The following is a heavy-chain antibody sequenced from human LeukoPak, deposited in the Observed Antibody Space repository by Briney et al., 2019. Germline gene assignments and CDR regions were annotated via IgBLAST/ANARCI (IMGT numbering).Heavy chain of an antibody. Sequence: GGSLRLSCAASGFTFTSYSMSWVRQAPGKGLEWVSGTSDRGDYTYYADSVKGRFTISRDNSKNTLYLQMNSLRAEDTAVYYCARGPVGATHYRGQGTLVTVSS. D-gene: IGHD1-26*01. J-gene: IGHJ4*02. CDR2: TSDRGDYT. CDR1: GFTFTSYS. V-gene: IGHV3-23*01. CDR3: ARGPVGATHY.